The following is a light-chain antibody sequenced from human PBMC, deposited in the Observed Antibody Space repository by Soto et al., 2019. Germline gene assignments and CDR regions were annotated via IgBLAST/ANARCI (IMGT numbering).Light chain of an antibody. CDR1: RRDVGAYNL. Sequence: QSALTQPASVSGSPGQSITISCAGTRRDVGAYNLVSWYQQHPGRAPQLIIYEVRHRPSGISFRFSGSKSGNTASLTISGLQAEDEDDYYCSAYTAKSSLIFGGGTKLTVL. V-gene: IGLV2-14*01. CDR3: SAYTAKSSLI. CDR2: EVR. J-gene: IGLJ2*01.